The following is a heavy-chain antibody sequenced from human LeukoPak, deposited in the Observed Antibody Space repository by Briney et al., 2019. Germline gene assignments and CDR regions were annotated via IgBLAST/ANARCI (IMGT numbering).Heavy chain of an antibody. CDR1: GGSFGGYY. CDR3: ARGPAYYYDSSGYYWNYYYYMDV. J-gene: IGHJ6*03. Sequence: PSETLSLTCAVYGGSFGGYYWSWIRQPPGKGLEWIGEINHSGSTNYNPSLKSRVTISVDTSKNQFSLKLSSVTAADTAVYYCARGPAYYYDSSGYYWNYYYYMDVWGKGTTVTVSS. D-gene: IGHD3-22*01. V-gene: IGHV4-34*01. CDR2: INHSGST.